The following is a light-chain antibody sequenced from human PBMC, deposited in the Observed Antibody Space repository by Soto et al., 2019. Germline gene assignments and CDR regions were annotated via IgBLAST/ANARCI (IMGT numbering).Light chain of an antibody. CDR1: SGHSSYA. Sequence: QPVLTQSPSASASLGASVKLTCTLSSGHSSYAIAWHQQQPEKGPRYLMKLNSDGSHSKGDGIPDRFSGSSSGAERYLTISRLQSEDEADYYGQTWGSGTVVFGGWTKLTVL. J-gene: IGLJ2*01. V-gene: IGLV4-69*01. CDR3: QTWGSGTVV. CDR2: LNSDGSH.